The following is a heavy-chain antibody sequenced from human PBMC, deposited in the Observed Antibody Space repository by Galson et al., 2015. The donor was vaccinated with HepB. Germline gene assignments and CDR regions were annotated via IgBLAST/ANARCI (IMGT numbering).Heavy chain of an antibody. V-gene: IGHV1-8*01. Sequence: SVKVSCKASGYTFTTYDINWVRQATGQGLEWMGWINPDSGYTAYAQNFQGRVTMTRNTSMSTAYMELSSLRLDDTAVYYCATGRRGRGCYLAFDYRDQGTLVTVSS. J-gene: IGHJ4*02. D-gene: IGHD2-2*01. CDR3: ATGRRGRGCYLAFDY. CDR2: INPDSGYT. CDR1: GYTFTTYD.